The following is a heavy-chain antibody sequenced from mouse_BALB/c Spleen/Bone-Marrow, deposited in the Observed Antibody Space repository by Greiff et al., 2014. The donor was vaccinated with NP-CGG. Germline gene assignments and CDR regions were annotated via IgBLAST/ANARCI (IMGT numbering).Heavy chain of an antibody. CDR3: ARRTLAMDY. Sequence: QVQLQQSGPDLVRPGSSVKMSCKASDYTFTTYWMHWVKQRHGQGLEWIGMIDPSTSETRLNQKFKDKASLIVDKSSNTAYMQLSSLTAEDAAVYYCARRTLAMDYWGQGTSVTVSS. J-gene: IGHJ4*01. V-gene: IGHV1-52*01. CDR1: DYTFTTYW. CDR2: IDPSTSET.